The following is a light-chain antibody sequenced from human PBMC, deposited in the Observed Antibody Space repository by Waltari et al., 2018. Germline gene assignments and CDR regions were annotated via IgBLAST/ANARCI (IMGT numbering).Light chain of an antibody. CDR2: HVS. Sequence: QSALTQPASVSGSPGQSITISCTGTSSDVGAYTYVSWYQQYPGTAPKVMIFHVSIRPSGVPDRFSGSKSANTASLTISGLQAEDEADYYCSSYTSSHTYVFGTGTKVTVL. CDR1: SSDVGAYTY. J-gene: IGLJ1*01. V-gene: IGLV2-14*03. CDR3: SSYTSSHTYV.